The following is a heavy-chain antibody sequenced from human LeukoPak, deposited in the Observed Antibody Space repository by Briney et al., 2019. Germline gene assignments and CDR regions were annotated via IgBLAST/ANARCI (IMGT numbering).Heavy chain of an antibody. Sequence: SETLSLTCTVSGGSIPISTYYWGWVRQPPGKGLEWIGSIYYSGTTKDNPSLKSRVTISVDNSNNKFSLRLSSVTAADTALYYCARGTLYSGWSYYFDSWGQGTLVTVSS. D-gene: IGHD6-19*01. CDR3: ARGTLYSGWSYYFDS. J-gene: IGHJ4*02. V-gene: IGHV4-39*07. CDR1: GGSIPISTYY. CDR2: IYYSGTT.